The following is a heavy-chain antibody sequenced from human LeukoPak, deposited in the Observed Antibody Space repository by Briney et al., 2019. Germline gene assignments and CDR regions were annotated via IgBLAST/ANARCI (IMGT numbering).Heavy chain of an antibody. CDR1: GYTFTTYG. Sequence: ASVKVSCKGSGYTFTTYGISWVRQAPRQGLEWMGWISVYNGNTNYAQKFQGRVTMTTDTSTNTTYMELRSLISDDTAVYYCARGPHYYGSGSYYPFDYWGQGTLVTVSS. V-gene: IGHV1-18*01. CDR2: ISVYNGNT. D-gene: IGHD3-10*01. J-gene: IGHJ4*02. CDR3: ARGPHYYGSGSYYPFDY.